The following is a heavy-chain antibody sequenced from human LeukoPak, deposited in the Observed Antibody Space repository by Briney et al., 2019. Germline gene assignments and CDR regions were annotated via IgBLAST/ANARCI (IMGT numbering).Heavy chain of an antibody. CDR1: GYTFTGYY. CDR2: INLNSGGT. Sequence: ASVKVSCKASGYTFTGYYMDWVRQAPGQGGEWMGWINLNSGGTNYAQKFQGRVTMTSHTSITTASLELTRLRSDDTADSYCAISCSGGSCYSEGTYYMDVWGKGTPVTVSS. J-gene: IGHJ6*03. D-gene: IGHD2-15*01. CDR3: AISCSGGSCYSEGTYYMDV. V-gene: IGHV1-2*02.